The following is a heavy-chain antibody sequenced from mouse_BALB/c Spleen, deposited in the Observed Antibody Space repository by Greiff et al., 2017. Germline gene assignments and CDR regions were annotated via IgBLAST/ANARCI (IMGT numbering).Heavy chain of an antibody. V-gene: IGHV5-6*01. Sequence: EVQLVESGGDLVKPGGSLKLSCAASGFTFSSYGMSWVRQTPDKRLEWVATISSGGSYTYYPDSVKGRFTISRDNAKNTLYLQMSSLKSEDTAMYYCARQGTTATYAVDDWGEGTSVTVSS. CDR2: ISSGGSYT. J-gene: IGHJ4*01. CDR1: GFTFSSYG. D-gene: IGHD1-2*01. CDR3: ARQGTTATYAVDD.